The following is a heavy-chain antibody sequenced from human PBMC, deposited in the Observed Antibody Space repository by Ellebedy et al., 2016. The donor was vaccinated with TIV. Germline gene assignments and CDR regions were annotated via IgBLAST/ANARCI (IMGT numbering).Heavy chain of an antibody. CDR2: IESGGST. CDR3: SRDLFSPTFGSQY. CDR1: GFIVSSTN. V-gene: IGHV3-66*01. D-gene: IGHD3-10*01. J-gene: IGHJ1*01. Sequence: PGGSLRLSCAASGFIVSSTNMNWVRQAPGKGLEWVSFIESGGSTEYADSVKGRFIIFRDNSKNTLYLQMNRLRVEDTAVYYCSRDLFSPTFGSQYWGQGTLVTVSS.